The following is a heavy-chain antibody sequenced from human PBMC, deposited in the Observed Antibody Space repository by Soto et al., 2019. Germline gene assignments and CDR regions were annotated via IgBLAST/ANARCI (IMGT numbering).Heavy chain of an antibody. CDR3: ARSQLAYYYYYGMDV. CDR2: IYYSGST. V-gene: IGHV4-39*01. J-gene: IGHJ6*02. CDR1: GGSISSSSYY. D-gene: IGHD6-6*01. Sequence: PSETLSLTCTVSGGSISSSSYYWGWIRQPPGKGLEWIGSIYYSGSTYYNPSLKSRVTISVDTSKNQFSLKLSSVTAADTAVYYCARSQLAYYYYYGMDVWGQGTTVTVSS.